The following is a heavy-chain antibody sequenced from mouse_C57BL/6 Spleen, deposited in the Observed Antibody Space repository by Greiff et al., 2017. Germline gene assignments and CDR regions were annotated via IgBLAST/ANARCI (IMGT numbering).Heavy chain of an antibody. Sequence: QVQLKQSGAELARPGASVKMSCTASGYTFTSYTMHWVKQRPGQGLEWIGYINPSSGYTKYNQKFKDKATLTADKSSSTAYRQLSSLTSEDSAVYYCARTGDKTAMDYWGQGTSVTVSS. CDR2: INPSSGYT. J-gene: IGHJ4*01. V-gene: IGHV1-4*01. CDR1: GYTFTSYT. CDR3: ARTGDKTAMDY.